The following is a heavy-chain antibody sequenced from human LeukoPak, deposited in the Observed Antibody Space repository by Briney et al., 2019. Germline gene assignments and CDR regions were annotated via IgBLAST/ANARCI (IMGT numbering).Heavy chain of an antibody. CDR2: IYHSGST. J-gene: IGHJ4*02. D-gene: IGHD1-26*01. CDR1: GYSISSGYY. Sequence: SETLSLTCAVSGYSISSGYYWGWTRQPPGKGLEWIGSIYHSGSTYYNPSLKSRVTISVDTSKNQFSLKLSSVTAADTAVYYCARVQIVGATTFDYWGQGTLVTVSS. V-gene: IGHV4-38-2*01. CDR3: ARVQIVGATTFDY.